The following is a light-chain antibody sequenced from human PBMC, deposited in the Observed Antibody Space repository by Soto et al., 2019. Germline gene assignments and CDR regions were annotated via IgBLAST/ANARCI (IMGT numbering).Light chain of an antibody. V-gene: IGKV3-15*01. J-gene: IGKJ1*01. CDR2: GAS. CDR3: QQYNNWPPWT. Sequence: EILMTQSPSTLSVSPGERATLSCRASQSVKSSLAWYQQKPGQAPRLLIYGASTRATGIPARFSGSGSGTEFTLTISSLQSEDFAVYYCQQYNNWPPWTFGQGTKVDIK. CDR1: QSVKSS.